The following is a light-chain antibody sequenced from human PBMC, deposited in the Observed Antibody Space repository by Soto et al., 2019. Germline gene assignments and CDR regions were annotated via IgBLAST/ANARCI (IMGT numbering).Light chain of an antibody. V-gene: IGKV1-39*01. CDR2: AAS. J-gene: IGKJ5*01. Sequence: DIQMTQSPSSLSASVGDRVIITCRASQNIVTSLNWYQQKPGQAPKLLIYAASNLLSGVSSRFTGSGSGTSFTLTIANLQPGDFATYYCQQTFNTPRTFGQGTRLEI. CDR3: QQTFNTPRT. CDR1: QNIVTS.